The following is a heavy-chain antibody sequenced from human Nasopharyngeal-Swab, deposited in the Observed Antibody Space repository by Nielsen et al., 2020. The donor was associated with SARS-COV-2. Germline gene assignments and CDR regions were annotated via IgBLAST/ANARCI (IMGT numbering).Heavy chain of an antibody. J-gene: IGHJ4*02. CDR1: GFTFSNYW. V-gene: IGHV3-7*01. CDR2: IKQDGSEK. CDR3: ARDSPGYGGYDY. Sequence: GSSLKISCVASGFTFSNYWMSWVRQAPGKGLEWVGNIKQDGSEKYYVDSVRGRFTISRDNAKNSLSLQMNSLRDDDTAVYYCARDSPGYGGYDYWGQGTLVTVSS. D-gene: IGHD5-12*01.